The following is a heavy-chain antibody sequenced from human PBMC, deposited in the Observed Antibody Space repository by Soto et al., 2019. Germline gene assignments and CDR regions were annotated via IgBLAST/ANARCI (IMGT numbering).Heavy chain of an antibody. CDR1: AFSFSSYT. D-gene: IGHD6-25*01. CDR3: ARETIAATGTASYGMDV. CDR2: ITSSSSYI. Sequence: GGSLRLSCAASAFSFSSYTMNWVRQAPGKGLEWVSSITSSSSYIFYADSVKGRFSISRDNARNSLSLQMNRLRAEGTAVYYCARETIAATGTASYGMDVWGQGTTVTVSS. J-gene: IGHJ6*02. V-gene: IGHV3-21*01.